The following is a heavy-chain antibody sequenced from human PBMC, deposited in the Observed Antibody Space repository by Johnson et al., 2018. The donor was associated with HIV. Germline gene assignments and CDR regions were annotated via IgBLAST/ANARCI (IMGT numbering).Heavy chain of an antibody. CDR1: GFTFSNYW. D-gene: IGHD3-22*01. CDR3: ARAGRGDDSSASNDAFDI. CDR2: IKQDGSEK. J-gene: IGHJ3*02. Sequence: VQLVEAGGGLVQPGGSLRLSCAASGFTFSNYWMSWVRQAPGKGLEWVANIKQDGSEKYYVDSVKGRFTISRDNAKNSLYLQMNSLRAEDTAVYYCARAGRGDDSSASNDAFDIWGQGTVVTVSS. V-gene: IGHV3-7*04.